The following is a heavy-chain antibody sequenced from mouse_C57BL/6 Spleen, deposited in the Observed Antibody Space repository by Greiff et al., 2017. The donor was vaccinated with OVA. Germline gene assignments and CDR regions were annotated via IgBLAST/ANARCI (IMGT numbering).Heavy chain of an antibody. D-gene: IGHD2-1*01. CDR3: ARGCNYNAMDY. Sequence: EVQLQQSGPGLVKPSQSLSLTCSVTGYSITSGYYWNWIRQFPGNKLEWMGYISYDGSNNYNPSLKNRISITRDTSKNQFFLKLNSVTTEDTATYYCARGCNYNAMDYWGQGTSVTVSS. CDR1: GYSITSGYY. V-gene: IGHV3-6*01. J-gene: IGHJ4*01. CDR2: ISYDGSN.